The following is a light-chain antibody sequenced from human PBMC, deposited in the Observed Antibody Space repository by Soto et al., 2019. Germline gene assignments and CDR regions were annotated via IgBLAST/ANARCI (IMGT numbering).Light chain of an antibody. V-gene: IGLV2-14*01. CDR1: SSDVGGYNY. J-gene: IGLJ2*01. CDR3: TSYTGSSTL. CDR2: DVS. Sequence: QSVLTQPASVSGSPGQSITISCSGTSSDVGGYNYVSWYQQHPGKAPKLMIYDVSYRPSGVSDRFSGSKSGNTASLTISGLQAEDEADYYCTSYTGSSTLFGGGTKVTVL.